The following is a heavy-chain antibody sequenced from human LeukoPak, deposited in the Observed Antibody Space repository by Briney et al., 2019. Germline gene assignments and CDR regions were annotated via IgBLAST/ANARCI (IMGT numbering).Heavy chain of an antibody. J-gene: IGHJ4*02. CDR1: GFTFSSYE. D-gene: IGHD6-13*01. Sequence: PGGSLRLSCAASGFTFSSYEMNWVRQAPGKGLEWVSYISSSGSTIYYADSVKGRFTISRDNAKNSLYLQMNSLRAEDTAVYYCARDAVIAAALYYFDYWGQGTLVTVSS. CDR3: ARDAVIAAALYYFDY. V-gene: IGHV3-48*03. CDR2: ISSSGSTI.